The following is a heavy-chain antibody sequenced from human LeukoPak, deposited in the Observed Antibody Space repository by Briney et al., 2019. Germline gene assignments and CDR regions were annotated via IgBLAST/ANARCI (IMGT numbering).Heavy chain of an antibody. CDR1: GFTFSSYA. CDR3: AKGLRENGY. V-gene: IGHV3-23*01. J-gene: IGHJ4*02. Sequence: PGGSLRLSCAASGFTFSSYATSWVRQAPGKGLEWVSVISDSGGSTYYADSVKGRFTISRDNSKNTLYLQMNSPRAEDTATYYCAKGLRENGYWGQGTLVTVSS. D-gene: IGHD1-26*01. CDR2: ISDSGGST.